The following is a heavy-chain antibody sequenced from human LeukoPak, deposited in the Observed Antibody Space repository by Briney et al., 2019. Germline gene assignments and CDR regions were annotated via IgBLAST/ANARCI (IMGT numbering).Heavy chain of an antibody. J-gene: IGHJ3*02. CDR1: GFTFSSYA. Sequence: SGGSLRLSCAASGFTFSSYAMSWVRQAPGKGLEWVSVIYSGGSTYYADSVKGRFTISRDNSKNTLYLQMNSLRAEDTAVYYCASLIVVAREKAFDIWGQGTMVTVSS. D-gene: IGHD3-22*01. V-gene: IGHV3-66*01. CDR2: IYSGGST. CDR3: ASLIVVAREKAFDI.